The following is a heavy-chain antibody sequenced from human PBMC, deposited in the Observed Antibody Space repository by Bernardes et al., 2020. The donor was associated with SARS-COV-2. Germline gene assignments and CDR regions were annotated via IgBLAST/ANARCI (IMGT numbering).Heavy chain of an antibody. D-gene: IGHD2-2*01. V-gene: IGHV3-21*01. CDR1: GFTFSSYS. Sequence: GGSLRLSCAASGFTFSSYSMNWVRQAPGKGLEWVSSISSSSSYIYYADSVKGRFTISRDNAKNSLYLQMNSLRAEDTAVYYCARGRYCSSTSCYLPSLRGMDVWGQGTTVTVSS. CDR3: ARGRYCSSTSCYLPSLRGMDV. CDR2: ISSSSSYI. J-gene: IGHJ6*02.